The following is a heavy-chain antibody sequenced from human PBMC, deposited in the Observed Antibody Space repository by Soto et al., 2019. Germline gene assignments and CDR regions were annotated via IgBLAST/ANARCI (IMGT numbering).Heavy chain of an antibody. CDR2: ISYSGST. Sequence: QVQLQESGPGLVKPSQTLSLTCSVSGGSISSDGYYWSWIRQHPGKGLEWIGYISYSGSTYYNPALQSRVTISVYTSKNQFSLKMNSVTAADTAVYYCARGVAYWGQGTLVTVSS. V-gene: IGHV4-31*03. D-gene: IGHD5-12*01. CDR3: ARGVAY. J-gene: IGHJ4*02. CDR1: GGSISSDGYY.